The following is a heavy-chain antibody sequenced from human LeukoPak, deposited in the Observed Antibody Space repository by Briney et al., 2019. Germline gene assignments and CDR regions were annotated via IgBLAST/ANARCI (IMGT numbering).Heavy chain of an antibody. D-gene: IGHD3-22*01. V-gene: IGHV3-23*01. J-gene: IGHJ5*02. Sequence: GGSLRLSCAASGFTFSSYAMSWVRQAPGKGLEWVSYISGSGGSTHYADSAKGWFTISRDNSKNTLYLQMNSLRAEDTAVYYCAKDRGNYYDAPRFDPWGQGTLVTVSS. CDR3: AKDRGNYYDAPRFDP. CDR1: GFTFSSYA. CDR2: ISGSGGST.